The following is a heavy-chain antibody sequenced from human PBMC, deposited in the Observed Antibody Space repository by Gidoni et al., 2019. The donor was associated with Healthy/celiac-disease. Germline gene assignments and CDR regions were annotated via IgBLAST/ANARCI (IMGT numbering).Heavy chain of an antibody. J-gene: IGHJ6*03. D-gene: IGHD2-15*01. CDR2: ISYDGSNK. Sequence: QVQLLESGGGVVQPGRSLRLSCAASGFTFRSYAMTWVRQAPGKGLEWVAVISYDGSNKYYADSVKGRFTISRDNSKNTLYLQMNSLRAEDTAVYYCARGSNGRNYYYYMDVWGKGTTVTVSS. CDR3: ARGSNGRNYYYYMDV. CDR1: GFTFRSYA. V-gene: IGHV3-30-3*01.